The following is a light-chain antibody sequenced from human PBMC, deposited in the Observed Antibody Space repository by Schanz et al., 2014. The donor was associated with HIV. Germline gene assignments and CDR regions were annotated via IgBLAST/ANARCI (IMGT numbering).Light chain of an antibody. Sequence: EIVMTQSPATLSVSPGERATLSCRASQSVSSNLAWYQQKPGQAPRLLIYGASTRATGIPARFSGSGSGTDFTLTISRLESEDFAVYYCQQYGSSPFTFGPGTKVDIK. J-gene: IGKJ3*01. V-gene: IGKV3-15*01. CDR2: GAS. CDR3: QQYGSSPFT. CDR1: QSVSSN.